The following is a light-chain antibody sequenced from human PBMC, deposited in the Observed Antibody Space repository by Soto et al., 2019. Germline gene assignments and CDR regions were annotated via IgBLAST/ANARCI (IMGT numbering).Light chain of an antibody. Sequence: IHITASHSPLSASVGDRVTITCRASQSISSWLAWYQQKPGKAPKLLIYDASNLESGVPSRFSGSGSGTEFTLTISSLQPDDFATYYCQQYNSYPLTFGQGTRVDIK. J-gene: IGKJ1*01. CDR2: DAS. CDR1: QSISSW. V-gene: IGKV1-5*01. CDR3: QQYNSYPLT.